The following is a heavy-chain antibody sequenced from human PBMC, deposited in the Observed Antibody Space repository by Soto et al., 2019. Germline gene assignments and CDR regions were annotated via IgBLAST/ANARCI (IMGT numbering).Heavy chain of an antibody. J-gene: IGHJ4*02. CDR1: GFTFSSYA. CDR2: ISGSGGST. CDR3: AKESRGIAPTVTGY. V-gene: IGHV3-23*01. D-gene: IGHD6-13*01. Sequence: PGGSLRLSCAASGFTFSSYAMSWVRQAPGKGLEWVSAISGSGGSTYYADSVKGRFTISRDNAKSSLYLQMNSLRAEDTAVYFCAKESRGIAPTVTGYWGQGTQVTVSS.